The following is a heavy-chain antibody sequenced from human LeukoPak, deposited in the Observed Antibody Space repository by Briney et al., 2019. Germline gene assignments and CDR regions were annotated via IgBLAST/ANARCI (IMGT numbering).Heavy chain of an antibody. CDR3: ARDLAGFEEPRYYYYMDV. D-gene: IGHD1-14*01. Sequence: GGSLRLSCVASGFTVNRNVMSWLRQAPGKGLEWVSLIYSDDRAFYADSVKGRFTISRNKSKNTLFLQMSSLKPEDTAIYYCARDLAGFEEPRYYYYMDVWGKGTTVTVSS. CDR2: IYSDDRA. J-gene: IGHJ6*03. V-gene: IGHV3-66*02. CDR1: GFTVNRNV.